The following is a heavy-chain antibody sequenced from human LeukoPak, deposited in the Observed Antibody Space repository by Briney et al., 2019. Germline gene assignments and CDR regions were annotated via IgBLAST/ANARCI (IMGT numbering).Heavy chain of an antibody. CDR3: ARDGVQNTPFDY. Sequence: RGSLRLSCATSGFTFSGYWIHWVRQAPGKGLVWLSLINGDGSYTIYADSVKGRFTISRDNAKNTLYLQMDSLRAEDTAVYYCARDGVQNTPFDYWGQGNLVTVSS. CDR1: GFTFSGYW. CDR2: INGDGSYT. D-gene: IGHD4/OR15-4a*01. V-gene: IGHV3-74*01. J-gene: IGHJ4*02.